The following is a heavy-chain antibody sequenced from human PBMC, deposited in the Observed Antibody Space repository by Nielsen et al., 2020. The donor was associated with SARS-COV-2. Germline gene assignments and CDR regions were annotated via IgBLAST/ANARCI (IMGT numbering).Heavy chain of an antibody. CDR1: GFTFSSYSMN. J-gene: IGHJ4*02. Sequence: GSLRLSCAASGFTFSSYSMNWVRQPPGKGLEWIGNIYYSGSTYYNPSLKSRVTISVDTSKNQVSLKMNSVTAADTAVYYCARFTTVVTQGFDYWGQGTQVTVSS. CDR3: ARFTTVVTQGFDY. V-gene: IGHV4-59*04. D-gene: IGHD4-23*01. CDR2: IYYSGST.